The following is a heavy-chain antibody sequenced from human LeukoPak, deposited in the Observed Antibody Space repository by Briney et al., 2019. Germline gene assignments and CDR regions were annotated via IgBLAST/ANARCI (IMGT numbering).Heavy chain of an antibody. CDR1: GFTFSSYG. D-gene: IGHD3-22*01. Sequence: GGSLRLSCAASGFTFSSYGMHWVRQAPGKGLEWVAFIRYDGSNKYYADSVKGRFTISRDNSKNTLYLQMNSLRAEDTAVYYCAKDVTYYYDSSGFDAFDYWGQGTLVIVSS. J-gene: IGHJ4*02. CDR2: IRYDGSNK. CDR3: AKDVTYYYDSSGFDAFDY. V-gene: IGHV3-30*02.